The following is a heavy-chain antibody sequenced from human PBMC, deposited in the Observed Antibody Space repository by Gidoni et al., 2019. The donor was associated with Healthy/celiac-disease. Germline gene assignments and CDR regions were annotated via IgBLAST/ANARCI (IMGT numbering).Heavy chain of an antibody. CDR1: GGSFSGYY. CDR3: ASGTYYYGSGSYYRGFGFDY. D-gene: IGHD3-10*01. Sequence: GLLKPSETLSLTCTVYGGSFSGYYWSWIRQPPGKGLEWIGEIKHSGSTNYNPSLKSRVTISVDTSENQFSLKLGSVTAADTAVYYCASGTYYYGSGSYYRGFGFDYWGQGTLVTVSS. CDR2: IKHSGST. J-gene: IGHJ4*02. V-gene: IGHV4-34*01.